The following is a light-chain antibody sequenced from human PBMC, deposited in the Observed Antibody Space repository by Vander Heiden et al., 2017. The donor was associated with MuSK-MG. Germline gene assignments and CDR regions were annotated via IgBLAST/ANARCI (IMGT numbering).Light chain of an antibody. J-gene: IGKJ3*01. V-gene: IGKV1-39*01. CDR3: LQSYSTPFT. CDR2: AAS. Sequence: IQVNQAPSSLSASEGDRVTITCRASQSISIYLSWYQQKPGKAPKRLIYAASSLQSGVPSRFSGSGSGTDFTLTISSLQPEDFATYYCLQSYSTPFTFGPGTKVDI. CDR1: QSISIY.